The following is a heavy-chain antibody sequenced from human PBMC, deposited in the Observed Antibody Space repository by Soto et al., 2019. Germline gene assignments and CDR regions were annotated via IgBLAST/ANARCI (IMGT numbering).Heavy chain of an antibody. D-gene: IGHD5-18*01. Sequence: HVQLQESGPGLVKPSQTLSLTCTVSGGSISSCGYYWSWIRQHPGKGLEWIGYIYYSGSTYYKPSLKSRVTISVDTAKNQFSLKLSSVAAADTAVYYCARDSRAAMVFDYWGQGTLVTVSS. CDR2: IYYSGST. CDR3: ARDSRAAMVFDY. J-gene: IGHJ4*02. V-gene: IGHV4-31*03. CDR1: GGSISSCGYY.